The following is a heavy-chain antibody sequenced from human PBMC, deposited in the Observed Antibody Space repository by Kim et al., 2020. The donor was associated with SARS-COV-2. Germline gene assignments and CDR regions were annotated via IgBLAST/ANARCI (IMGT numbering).Heavy chain of an antibody. V-gene: IGHV3-15*01. J-gene: IGHJ4*02. CDR2: T. Sequence: TDYAEPVKGRFTISRDESKNTLYLQMNSLKTEDTAVYYCTTHDPTGRDYWGQGTLVTVSS. CDR3: TTHDPTGRDY. D-gene: IGHD1-1*01.